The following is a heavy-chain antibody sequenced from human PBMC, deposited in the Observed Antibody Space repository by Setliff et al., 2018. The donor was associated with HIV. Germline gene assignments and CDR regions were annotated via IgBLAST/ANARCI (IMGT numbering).Heavy chain of an antibody. D-gene: IGHD2-2*01. CDR3: ARPRGNDYAGSGFDN. CDR2: IYPVDSET. Sequence: GSLKISCQGSGYNFVDYSIAWVRQVPGKGLEWMGIIYPVDSETRYSPSFQGQVTISADKSINTAYLQWTTLKASDSAMYYCARPRGNDYAGSGFDNWGQGTLVTVSS. CDR1: GYNFVDYS. J-gene: IGHJ4*02. V-gene: IGHV5-51*01.